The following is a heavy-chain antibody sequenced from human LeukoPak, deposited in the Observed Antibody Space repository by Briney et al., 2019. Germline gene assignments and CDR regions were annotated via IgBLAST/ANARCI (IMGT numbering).Heavy chain of an antibody. J-gene: IGHJ6*02. CDR3: AKDRRMMSPFYGMDV. CDR1: GFTLTSYG. D-gene: IGHD3-16*01. Sequence: GGSLKLSCEASGFTLTSYGVHWVRQAPGKGLEWLSVISYDGGHQYNADSVKGRFTISRDNSKNTVYLQLNSLRAEDTAVYYCAKDRRMMSPFYGMDVWGQGTTVIVSS. CDR2: ISYDGGHQ. V-gene: IGHV3-30*18.